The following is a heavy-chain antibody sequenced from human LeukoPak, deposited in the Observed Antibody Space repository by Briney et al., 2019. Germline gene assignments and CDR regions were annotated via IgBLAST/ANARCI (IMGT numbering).Heavy chain of an antibody. CDR1: GFTFSSYA. CDR3: AKGPNYDILTGWRKTHNAFDI. Sequence: GGSLRLSCAASGFTFSSYAMSWVRQAPGKGLEWVSAISGSGGSTYYADSVKGRFTISRDNSKNTLYSQMNSLRPEDTAVYYCAKGPNYDILTGWRKTHNAFDIWGQGTMVTVSS. V-gene: IGHV3-23*01. J-gene: IGHJ3*02. CDR2: ISGSGGST. D-gene: IGHD3-9*01.